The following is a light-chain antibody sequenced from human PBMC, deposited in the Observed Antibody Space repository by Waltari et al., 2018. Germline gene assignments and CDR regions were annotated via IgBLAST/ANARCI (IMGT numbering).Light chain of an antibody. CDR1: SSDVGDFTS. CDR2: DVS. Sequence: QSALTQPASVSASPGESITISCTATSSDVGDFTSLSWYQQHPGKAPKFMIYDVSNRPSGVSHRFSGSKSGNTASLTISGLQAEDEAVYYCSSFTTSSTLLFGGGTKLTVL. CDR3: SSFTTSSTLL. J-gene: IGLJ2*01. V-gene: IGLV2-14*03.